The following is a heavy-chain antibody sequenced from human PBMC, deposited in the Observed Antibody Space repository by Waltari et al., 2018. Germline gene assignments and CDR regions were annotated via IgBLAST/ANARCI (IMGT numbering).Heavy chain of an antibody. D-gene: IGHD2-15*01. CDR2: VYHSGIT. Sequence: QVQLQESGPGLVTPSETLSLTCTVSGYSISSGYYWGWIRQPPGKGLEWIGSVYHSGITYYNPSLKSRLTISVDTSKNQFSLRLSSVTAADTAVYYCAREIYCSGGNCYLSYFDYWGQGTLVTVSS. J-gene: IGHJ4*02. CDR3: AREIYCSGGNCYLSYFDY. V-gene: IGHV4-38-2*02. CDR1: GYSISSGYY.